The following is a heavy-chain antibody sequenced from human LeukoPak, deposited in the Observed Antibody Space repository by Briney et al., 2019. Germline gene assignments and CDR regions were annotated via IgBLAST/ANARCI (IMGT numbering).Heavy chain of an antibody. J-gene: IGHJ3*02. CDR2: VYSGGNT. CDR1: GFTFSRHE. CDR3: VRESSGDAFDI. V-gene: IGHV3-66*02. Sequence: GGSLRLSCAGSGFTFSRHEMNWVRQAPGKGLEWVSVVYSGGNTYYADSVKGRFTISRDISKNTLYLQMNSLRSEDTAVYYCVRESSGDAFDIWGQGTMVTVSS.